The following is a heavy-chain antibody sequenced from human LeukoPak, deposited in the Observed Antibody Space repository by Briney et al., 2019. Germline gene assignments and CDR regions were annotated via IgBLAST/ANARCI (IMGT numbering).Heavy chain of an antibody. J-gene: IGHJ4*02. Sequence: SETPSLTCTVSGGSISSSNYYWGWVRQPPGKGLEWIGSIYYGGTTYYNPSLKSRITISVDTSRHQFSLKLSSVTAADTAVYYCTRRPVVGAALRTYNFDYWGQGALVTVSS. CDR1: GGSISSSNYY. CDR2: IYYGGTT. D-gene: IGHD1-26*01. CDR3: TRRPVVGAALRTYNFDY. V-gene: IGHV4-39*01.